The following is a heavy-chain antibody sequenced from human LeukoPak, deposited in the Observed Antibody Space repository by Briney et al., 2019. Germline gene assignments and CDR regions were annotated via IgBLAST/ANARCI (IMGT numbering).Heavy chain of an antibody. CDR1: GFTFSSYE. V-gene: IGHV3-48*03. J-gene: IGHJ4*02. D-gene: IGHD2-15*01. CDR3: AKSGLNRFDY. CDR2: ISSSGSTI. Sequence: GGSLRLSCAASGFTFSSYEMNWVRQAPGKGLEWVSYISSSGSTIYYADSVKGRFTISRDNAKNSLYLQMNSLRAEGTAVYYCAKSGLNRFDYWGQGTLVTVSS.